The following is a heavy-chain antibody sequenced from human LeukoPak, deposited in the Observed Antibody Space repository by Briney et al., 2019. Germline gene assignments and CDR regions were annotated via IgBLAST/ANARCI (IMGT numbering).Heavy chain of an antibody. CDR3: ARSMSIDYYYGMDV. D-gene: IGHD3-3*02. V-gene: IGHV5-51*01. J-gene: IGHJ6*02. CDR2: IYPGDSHT. CDR1: EYSFSTYW. Sequence: GESLKISCEGSEYSFSTYWIGWVRQMPGKGLEWMGIIYPGDSHTRYSPSFQGQVTISVDKSISTAYLQWSSLKASDTAMYYCARSMSIDYYYGMDVWGQGTTVTVSS.